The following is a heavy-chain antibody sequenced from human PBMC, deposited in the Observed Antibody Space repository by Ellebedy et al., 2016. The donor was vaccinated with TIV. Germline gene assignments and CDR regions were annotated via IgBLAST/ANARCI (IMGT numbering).Heavy chain of an antibody. CDR2: INGDESIT. CDR3: AMTNGWQYFQR. CDR1: GFTFSSYS. V-gene: IGHV3-74*01. J-gene: IGHJ1*01. Sequence: PGGSLRLSCAASGFTFSSYSMNWVRQAPGKGLVWVSRINGDESITNHADSVKGRFTISRDNAKNTLYLQMNSLRAEDTAVYYCAMTNGWQYFQRWGQGTLVTVSS. D-gene: IGHD6-19*01.